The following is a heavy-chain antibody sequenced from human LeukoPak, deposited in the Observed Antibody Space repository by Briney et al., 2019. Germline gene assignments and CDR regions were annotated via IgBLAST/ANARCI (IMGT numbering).Heavy chain of an antibody. CDR1: GGSISSSNW. CDR3: ASRPDEWELPDPSLVWSGGYYYYGMDV. CDR2: IYHSGST. D-gene: IGHD1-26*01. J-gene: IGHJ6*02. Sequence: PSGTLSLTCAVSGGSISSSNWWSWVRQPPGKGLEWIGEIYHSGSTNYNPSLKSRVTISVDKSKNQFSLKLSSVTAADTAVYYCASRPDEWELPDPSLVWSGGYYYYGMDVWGQGTTVTVSS. V-gene: IGHV4-4*02.